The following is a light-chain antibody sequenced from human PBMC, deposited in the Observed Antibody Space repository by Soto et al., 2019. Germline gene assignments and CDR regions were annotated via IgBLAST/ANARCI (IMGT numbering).Light chain of an antibody. CDR3: QQYGSSWT. V-gene: IGKV3-20*01. J-gene: IGKJ1*01. CDR2: GAS. Sequence: EIVMTQSPATLSVSPGERATFSCRASQSVSSNLAWYQQKPGQAPRLLIYGASSRATGIPDRFSGSGSGTDFTLTISRLEPEDFAVYFCQQYGSSWTFGQGTKGEIK. CDR1: QSVSSN.